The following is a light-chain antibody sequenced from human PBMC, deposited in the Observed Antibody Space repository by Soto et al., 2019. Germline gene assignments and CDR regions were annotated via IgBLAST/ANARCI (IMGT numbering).Light chain of an antibody. CDR2: DAS. Sequence: EIVLTQSPATLSLSPGERATLSCRASQSVSSYLAWYQQKPGQAPRLLIYDASNRATGIPARFSGSGSGPDFTPTISSLEPEDFAVYYCQQRRHWPCTFGHGTKVQIK. CDR1: QSVSSY. V-gene: IGKV3-11*01. CDR3: QQRRHWPCT. J-gene: IGKJ1*01.